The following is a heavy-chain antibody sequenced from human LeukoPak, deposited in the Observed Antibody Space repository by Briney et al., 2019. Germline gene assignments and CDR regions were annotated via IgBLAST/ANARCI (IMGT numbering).Heavy chain of an antibody. Sequence: GESLKISCKGSGYSFSSYWIGWVRQMPGKGLEWMGIIYPGDSDTRYSPSFQGQVTISADKSNSTAYMQWSSLKASDSAMYYCARLPGGYISSWFDYWGQGSQVTVSS. D-gene: IGHD6-13*01. V-gene: IGHV5-51*01. CDR1: GYSFSSYW. CDR2: IYPGDSDT. CDR3: ARLPGGYISSWFDY. J-gene: IGHJ4*02.